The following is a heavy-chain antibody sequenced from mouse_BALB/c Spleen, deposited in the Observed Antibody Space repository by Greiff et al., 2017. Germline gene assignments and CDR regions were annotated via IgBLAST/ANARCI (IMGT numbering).Heavy chain of an antibody. CDR3: ARRDYGYAMDY. D-gene: IGHD2-4*01. CDR1: GYTFTDYA. V-gene: IGHV1S137*01. J-gene: IGHJ4*01. CDR2: ISTYYGDA. Sequence: QVQLQQSGAELVRPGVSVKISCKGSGYTFTDYAMHWVKQSHAKSLEWIGVISTYYGDAIYNQKFKGKATMTVDKSSSTAYMELARLTSEDSAIYYCARRDYGYAMDYWGQGTSVTVSS.